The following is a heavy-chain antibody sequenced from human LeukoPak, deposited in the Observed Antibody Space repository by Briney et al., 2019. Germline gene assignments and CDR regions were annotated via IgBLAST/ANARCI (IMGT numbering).Heavy chain of an antibody. D-gene: IGHD1-14*01. CDR2: INDARRT. CDR3: ARHRSRTRAFDY. Sequence: SETLSLTCAVYGGSIRGYWWSWIRQPPGRGLEWIGEINDARRTNHNPFVKSPITISVDTSKNQFSLNLHSVTAADTAMYYCARHRSRTRAFDYWGQGTLVTVSS. CDR1: GGSIRGYW. V-gene: IGHV4-34*01. J-gene: IGHJ4*02.